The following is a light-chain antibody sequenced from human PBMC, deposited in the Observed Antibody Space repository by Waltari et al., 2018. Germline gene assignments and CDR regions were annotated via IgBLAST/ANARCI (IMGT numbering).Light chain of an antibody. CDR2: EGS. CDR1: RSDVGSYNL. CDR3: CSYAGSSSVV. V-gene: IGLV2-23*01. Sequence: QSALTQPASVSGYPGQSITISCKRNRSDVGSYNLVPWYQQQPGQTPKLMIYEGSKRPSGGSNRFSCSKSGNTASLTISGFQAEDEADYYCCSYAGSSSVVFGGGTKLTVL. J-gene: IGLJ2*01.